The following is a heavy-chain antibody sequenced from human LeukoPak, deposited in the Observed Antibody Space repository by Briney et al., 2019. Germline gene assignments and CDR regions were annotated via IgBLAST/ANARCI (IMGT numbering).Heavy chain of an antibody. CDR2: IYYSGST. D-gene: IGHD5-18*01. V-gene: IGHV4-59*01. CDR3: ARVGDYSYGNY. CDR1: GGAISSYY. J-gene: IGHJ4*02. Sequence: SETLSLTCTVSGGAISSYYWSWIRQPPGKGLERIGYIYYSGSTNYNPSLKSRVTISVDTSKNQFSLKLSSVTAADTAVYYCARVGDYSYGNYWGQGTLVTVSS.